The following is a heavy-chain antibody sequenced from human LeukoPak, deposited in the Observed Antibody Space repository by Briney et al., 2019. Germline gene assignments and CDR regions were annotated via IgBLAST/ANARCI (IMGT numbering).Heavy chain of an antibody. V-gene: IGHV3-30*03. CDR1: GFTFSSYA. CDR2: MSYDGFNK. Sequence: PGGSLRLSCAASGFTFSSYAMHWVRQSLGKGLEWVAVMSYDGFNKYYADSVKGRFTISRDNSKNTLYLQMNSLRAEDTAVYYCAGGGYQYYFDYWGQGTLVTVSS. D-gene: IGHD3-16*01. CDR3: AGGGYQYYFDY. J-gene: IGHJ4*02.